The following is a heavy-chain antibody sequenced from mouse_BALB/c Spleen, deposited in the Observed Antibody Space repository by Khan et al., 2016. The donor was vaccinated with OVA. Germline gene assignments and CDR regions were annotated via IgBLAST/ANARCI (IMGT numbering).Heavy chain of an antibody. CDR3: LIVYTTSLVF. CDR1: GFTFTDYY. CDR2: IYPGSGNT. D-gene: IGHD1-1*01. Sequence: QVQLQQSGTELARPGASVKLSCKATGFTFTDYYITWVKQRSRQGLAWIGAIYPGSGNTYYTEHFKVKASLTADKSSNTAYMELTSLTTENTAVYFCLIVYTTSLVFWGQGTTLTVSS. J-gene: IGHJ2*01. V-gene: IGHV1-81*01.